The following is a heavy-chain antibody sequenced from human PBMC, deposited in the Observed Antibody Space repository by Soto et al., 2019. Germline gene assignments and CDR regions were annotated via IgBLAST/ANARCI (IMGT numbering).Heavy chain of an antibody. V-gene: IGHV4-59*10. Sequence: SETLSLTCAVYGGSLSGYYWTWIRQPPGKGLEWIGRIYTSGSTNYNPSLKSRVTMSVDTSKNQFSLKLSSVTAADTAVYYCARDITGTTVPGYWGQGALVTVSS. J-gene: IGHJ4*02. CDR3: ARDITGTTVPGY. D-gene: IGHD1-7*01. CDR1: GGSLSGYY. CDR2: IYTSGST.